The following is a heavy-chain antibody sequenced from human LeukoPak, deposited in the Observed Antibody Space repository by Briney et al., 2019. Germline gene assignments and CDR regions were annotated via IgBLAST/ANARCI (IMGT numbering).Heavy chain of an antibody. CDR3: ARDLAAAGTRGEIY. CDR2: IYSGGST. D-gene: IGHD6-13*01. V-gene: IGHV3-66*01. CDR1: GFTVSSNH. Sequence: GSLRLSCAASGFTVSSNHMSWVRQAPGKGLEWVSVIYSGGSTYYADSVKGRFTISRDNSKNTLYLQMNSLRAEDTAVYYCARDLAAAGTRGEIYWGQGTLVTVSS. J-gene: IGHJ4*02.